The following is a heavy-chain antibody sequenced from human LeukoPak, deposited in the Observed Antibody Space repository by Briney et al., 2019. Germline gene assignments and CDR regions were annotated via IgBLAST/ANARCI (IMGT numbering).Heavy chain of an antibody. D-gene: IGHD6-19*01. Sequence: GGSLRLSCAASGFTFDDYAMHWVRQAPGKGLEWVSGISWNSGSIGYADSVKGRFTISRDNAKNSLYLQMNSLRAEDTALYYCARDSYFNGYSSGSFDYWGQGTLVTVSS. CDR1: GFTFDDYA. J-gene: IGHJ4*02. V-gene: IGHV3-9*01. CDR2: ISWNSGSI. CDR3: ARDSYFNGYSSGSFDY.